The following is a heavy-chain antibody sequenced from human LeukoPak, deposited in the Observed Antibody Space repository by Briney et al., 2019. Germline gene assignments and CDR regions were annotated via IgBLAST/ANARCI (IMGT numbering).Heavy chain of an antibody. J-gene: IGHJ6*03. CDR1: GGSISSYY. CDR3: ARSTKGGYSYARYYYYMDV. V-gene: IGHV4-59*01. D-gene: IGHD5-18*01. Sequence: SETLSLTCTVSGGSISSYYWSWIRQPPGKGLEWIGYIYYSGSTNYNPSLKSRVTISVDTSKNQFSLKLSSVTAADTAVYYCARSTKGGYSYARYYYYMDVWGKGTTVTVSS. CDR2: IYYSGST.